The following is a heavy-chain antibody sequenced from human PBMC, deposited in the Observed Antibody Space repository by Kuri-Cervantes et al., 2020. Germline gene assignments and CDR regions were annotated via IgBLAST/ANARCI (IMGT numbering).Heavy chain of an antibody. V-gene: IGHV1-8*02. Sequence: ASVKVSCKASGYTFTGYFMHWVRQAPGRGLEWMGWMNPNSGNTGYAQKFQGRVTMTRNTSISTAYMDLSSLRSEDTAVYYCARAPDWSSSSWFDSAAYYFDYWGQGTLVTVSS. CDR1: GYTFTGYF. J-gene: IGHJ4*02. D-gene: IGHD6-13*01. CDR2: MNPNSGNT. CDR3: ARAPDWSSSSWFDSAAYYFDY.